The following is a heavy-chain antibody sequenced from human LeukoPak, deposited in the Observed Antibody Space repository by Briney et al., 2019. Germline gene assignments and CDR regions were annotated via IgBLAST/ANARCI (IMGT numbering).Heavy chain of an antibody. CDR2: IYSGGST. CDR3: RADYDFWSGYYRTGYMDV. J-gene: IGHJ6*03. D-gene: IGHD3-3*01. Sequence: GGSLRLSCAASGFTVSSNYMSWVRQAPGKGLEWVSVIYSGGSTYYADSVKGRFTISRDNSKNTLYLQMNSLRAEDTAVYYCRADYDFWSGYYRTGYMDVWGKGTTVTVSS. V-gene: IGHV3-66*02. CDR1: GFTVSSNY.